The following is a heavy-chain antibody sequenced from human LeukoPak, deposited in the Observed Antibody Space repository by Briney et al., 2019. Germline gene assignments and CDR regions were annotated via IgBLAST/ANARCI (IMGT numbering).Heavy chain of an antibody. CDR3: ARHAPAARTKPFDY. CDR1: GGSISSYY. CDR2: IYTSGST. V-gene: IGHV4-4*09. Sequence: PSETLSLTCTVSGGSISSYYWSRIRQPPGKGLEWIGYIYTSGSTNYNPSLKSRVTISVDTSKNQFSLKLSSVTAADTAVYYCARHAPAARTKPFDYWGQGTLVTVSS. D-gene: IGHD6-6*01. J-gene: IGHJ4*02.